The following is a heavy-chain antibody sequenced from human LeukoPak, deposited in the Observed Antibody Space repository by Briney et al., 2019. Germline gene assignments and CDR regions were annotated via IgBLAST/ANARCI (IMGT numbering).Heavy chain of an antibody. CDR2: IYYSGST. V-gene: IGHV4-59*12. CDR3: ARPIVVVPLRAFDI. D-gene: IGHD2-21*01. Sequence: SETLSLTCTVSGGSITGYYWTWIRQPPGKGLESIGYIYYSGSTSYNPSLKSRVTISVDTSKNQFSLKLSSVTAADTAVYYCARPIVVVPLRAFDIWGQGTMVTVSS. J-gene: IGHJ3*02. CDR1: GGSITGYY.